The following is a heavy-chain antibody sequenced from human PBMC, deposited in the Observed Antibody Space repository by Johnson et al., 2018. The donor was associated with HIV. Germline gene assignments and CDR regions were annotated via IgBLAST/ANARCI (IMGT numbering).Heavy chain of an antibody. D-gene: IGHD4-11*01. CDR3: ARPYSDYVYGAFDI. CDR2: IKQDGSKK. J-gene: IGHJ3*02. Sequence: VQLVESWGGLVQPGGSLRLSCAASGFTFTNYWMTWVRQAPGKGLEWVANIKQDGSKKYYVDSVRGRFTISRDNAKNSVILEMNSLRAEDTAVYYCARPYSDYVYGAFDIWGPGTVVTVSS. CDR1: GFTFTNYW. V-gene: IGHV3-7*01.